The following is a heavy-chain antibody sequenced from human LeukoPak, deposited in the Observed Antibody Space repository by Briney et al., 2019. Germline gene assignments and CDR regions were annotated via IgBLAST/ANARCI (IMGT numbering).Heavy chain of an antibody. CDR2: IIPIFGTA. CDR3: ASDSSGYNHGFDY. CDR1: GGTFSSYA. V-gene: IGHV1-69*05. D-gene: IGHD3-22*01. J-gene: IGHJ4*02. Sequence: GASVTVSCKASGGTFSSYAISWVRQAPGQGLEWMGGIIPIFGTANYAQKFQGRVTITTDESTSTAYMELSSLRSEDTAVYYCASDSSGYNHGFDYWGQGTLVTVSS.